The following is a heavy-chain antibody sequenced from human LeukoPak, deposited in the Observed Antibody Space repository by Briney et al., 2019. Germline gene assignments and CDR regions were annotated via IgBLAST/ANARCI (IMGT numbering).Heavy chain of an antibody. D-gene: IGHD5-12*01. CDR3: TSTGYSGHDPLHY. CDR2: ISAYNGNT. CDR1: GYTFTSYG. J-gene: IGHJ4*02. Sequence: GASVKVSCKASGYTFTSYGISWVRQAPGQGLEWMGWISAYNGNTKYARTLQGRVTMTTDTSTSTAYMELRSLRSDDTAVYYCTSTGYSGHDPLHYWGRGTLVTVSS. V-gene: IGHV1-18*01.